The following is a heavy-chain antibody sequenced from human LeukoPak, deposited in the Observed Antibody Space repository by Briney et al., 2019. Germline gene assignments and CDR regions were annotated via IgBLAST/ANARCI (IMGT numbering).Heavy chain of an antibody. V-gene: IGHV3-23*01. J-gene: IGHJ4*02. CDR1: GFTFNSYA. CDR3: AKERIWNVVVVVAAQNFDY. D-gene: IGHD2-15*01. CDR2: ISGSGSST. Sequence: SGGSLRLSCAASGFTFNSYAMNWVRQAPGKGLEWGSGISGSGSSTYYADSVKGRFTISRDNSKNTLYLQMNNLRAEDTAVYYCAKERIWNVVVVVAAQNFDYWGQGTLVTVSS.